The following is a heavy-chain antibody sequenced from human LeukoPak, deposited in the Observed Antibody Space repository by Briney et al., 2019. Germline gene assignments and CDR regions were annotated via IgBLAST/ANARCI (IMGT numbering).Heavy chain of an antibody. V-gene: IGHV4-34*01. CDR1: GGSFSGYY. D-gene: IGHD3-16*02. Sequence: SETLSLTCAVYGGSFSGYYWSWIRQPPGKGLEWIGEINHSGSTNCNPSLKSRVTISVDTSKDQFSLKLSSVTAADTAVYYCARVGRLGELSYWGQGTLVTVSS. CDR3: ARVGRLGELSY. CDR2: INHSGST. J-gene: IGHJ4*02.